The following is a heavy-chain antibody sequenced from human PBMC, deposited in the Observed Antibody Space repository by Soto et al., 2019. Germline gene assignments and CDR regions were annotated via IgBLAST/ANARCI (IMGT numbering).Heavy chain of an antibody. J-gene: IGHJ4*02. Sequence: TLSLTCTVSGDSVSSDGYYWNWIRQPPGKGLEWLALIYWDDDKSYSPSLKSRLTITKVTSENQVVLTMTNMDPVDTATYYCAHRLRLDSSGYYYDYWGQGTLVTVSS. V-gene: IGHV2-5*08. CDR3: AHRLRLDSSGYYYDY. CDR1: GDSVSSDGYY. D-gene: IGHD3-22*01. CDR2: IYWDDDK.